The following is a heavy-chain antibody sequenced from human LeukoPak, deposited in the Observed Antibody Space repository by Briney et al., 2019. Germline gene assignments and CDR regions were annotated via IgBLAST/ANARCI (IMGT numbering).Heavy chain of an antibody. D-gene: IGHD3-10*01. CDR3: ARGPMVRTNLFDY. J-gene: IGHJ4*02. CDR2: INSDGSRT. CDR1: GFTFSSYW. Sequence: GGSLRLSCAASGFTFSSYWMHWVRQAPGKGLVWVSRINSDGSRTSYADSVKGRFTISRDNAKNTLYLQMNSLRAEDTAVYYCARGPMVRTNLFDYWGRGTLVTVSS. V-gene: IGHV3-74*01.